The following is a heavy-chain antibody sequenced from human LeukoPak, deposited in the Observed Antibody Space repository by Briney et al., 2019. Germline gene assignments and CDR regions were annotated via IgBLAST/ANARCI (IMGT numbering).Heavy chain of an antibody. J-gene: IGHJ4*02. D-gene: IGHD3-22*01. CDR1: GFTFSAHW. Sequence: GGSLRLSCAASGFTFSAHWMIWVRQAPGKGLEWVANIKQDESERYYVDSVKGRFTISRDNAKNSLYLQMNSLRAEDTAVYYCAKEDYYDSSGSDYWGQGTLVTVSS. CDR2: IKQDESER. CDR3: AKEDYYDSSGSDY. V-gene: IGHV3-7*03.